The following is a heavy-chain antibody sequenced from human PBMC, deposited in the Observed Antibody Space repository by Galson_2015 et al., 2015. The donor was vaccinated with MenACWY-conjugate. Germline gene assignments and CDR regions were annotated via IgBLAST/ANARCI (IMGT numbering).Heavy chain of an antibody. CDR3: ARGGSYYFYFDY. J-gene: IGHJ4*02. V-gene: IGHV3-21*01. D-gene: IGHD1-26*01. CDR1: GFTFSSYR. CDR2: ISSSSSYI. Sequence: SLRLSCAASGFTFSSYRMNWVRQAPGKGLEWVSSISSSSSYIYYADSVKGRFTISRDNAKNSLYLQMNSLRAEDTAVYYCARGGSYYFYFDYWGQGTLVTVSS.